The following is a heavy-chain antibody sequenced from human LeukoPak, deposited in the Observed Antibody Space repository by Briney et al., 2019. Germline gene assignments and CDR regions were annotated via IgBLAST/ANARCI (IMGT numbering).Heavy chain of an antibody. D-gene: IGHD3-10*01. J-gene: IGHJ6*03. CDR1: GYIFTDYY. CDR3: AREAYGSGSFRTDYYYMDV. Sequence: GASVKVSCKASGYIFTDYYIHWVRQAPGQGLEWMGWISAYNGNTNYAQKLQGRVTMTTDTSTSTAYMELRSLRSDDTAVYYCAREAYGSGSFRTDYYYMDVWGKGTTVTISS. CDR2: ISAYNGNT. V-gene: IGHV1-18*04.